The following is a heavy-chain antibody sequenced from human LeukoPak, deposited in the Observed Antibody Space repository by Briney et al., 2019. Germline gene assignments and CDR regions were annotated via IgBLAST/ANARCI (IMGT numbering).Heavy chain of an antibody. J-gene: IGHJ4*02. CDR3: AKDVTAAADVSEFDY. CDR1: GFTVSSNY. CDR2: IYSGGST. V-gene: IGHV3-53*01. Sequence: GGSLRLSCAASGFTVSSNYMSWVRQAPGKGLEWVSVIYSGGSTYYADSVKGRFTISRDNSKNTLYLQMNSLRAEDTAVYYCAKDVTAAADVSEFDYWGQGTLVTVSS. D-gene: IGHD6-13*01.